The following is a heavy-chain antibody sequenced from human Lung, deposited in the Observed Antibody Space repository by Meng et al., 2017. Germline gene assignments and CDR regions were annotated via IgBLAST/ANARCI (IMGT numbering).Heavy chain of an antibody. D-gene: IGHD4-11*01. Sequence: GRLEPCGAVLLPSAETLSPPSVFCGASFSDYYWSWVRQPPGKGLEWIGEINHSGSTNYNPSLESRATISVDTSQNNFSLKLSSVTAADSAVYYCARGPTTMAHDFDYWGQGTLVTVSS. V-gene: IGHV4-34*01. J-gene: IGHJ4*02. CDR2: INHSGST. CDR1: GASFSDYY. CDR3: ARGPTTMAHDFDY.